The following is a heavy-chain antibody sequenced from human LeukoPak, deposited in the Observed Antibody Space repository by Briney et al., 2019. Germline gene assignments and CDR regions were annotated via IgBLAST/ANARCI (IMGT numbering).Heavy chain of an antibody. J-gene: IGHJ4*02. Sequence: PGGSLRLSCAASGFTVSTNYMSWVRQAPGKGLECVSVIYNDDSTYYADSVKGRFTISRDNAQNSLSLQMNSLTAEDTAVYYCARDRYFGSGSWDYWGQGTLVTVSS. CDR1: GFTVSTNY. D-gene: IGHD3-10*01. V-gene: IGHV3-53*01. CDR2: IYNDDST. CDR3: ARDRYFGSGSWDY.